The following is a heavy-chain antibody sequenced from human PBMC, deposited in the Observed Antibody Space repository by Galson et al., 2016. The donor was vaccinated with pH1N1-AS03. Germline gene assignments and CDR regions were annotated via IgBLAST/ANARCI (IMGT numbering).Heavy chain of an antibody. CDR3: ARDRRDCSGGSCSQAGWFDP. V-gene: IGHV4-39*07. CDR1: GASVSHYASY. D-gene: IGHD2-15*01. Sequence: LSLTCSVSGASVSHYASYWGWIRQAPGKGLEWIATVSARGTTYHNPSLDSRLPISLDTSKNHFSLTLTSVTAADTATYYCARDRRDCSGGSCSQAGWFDPWGQGTLVVVSS. CDR2: VSARGTT. J-gene: IGHJ5*02.